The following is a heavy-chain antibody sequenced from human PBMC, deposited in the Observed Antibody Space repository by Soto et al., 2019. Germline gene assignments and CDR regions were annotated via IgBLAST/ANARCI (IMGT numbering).Heavy chain of an antibody. V-gene: IGHV3-30-3*01. Sequence: AGGSLRLSCAASGFTFSSYAMHWVRQAPGKGLEWVAVISYDGSNKYYADSVKGRFTISRDNSKNTLYLQMNSLRAEDTAVYYCARAPYYDFWSGYSSYYYGMDVWGQGTTVTVSS. CDR1: GFTFSSYA. D-gene: IGHD3-3*01. J-gene: IGHJ6*02. CDR3: ARAPYYDFWSGYSSYYYGMDV. CDR2: ISYDGSNK.